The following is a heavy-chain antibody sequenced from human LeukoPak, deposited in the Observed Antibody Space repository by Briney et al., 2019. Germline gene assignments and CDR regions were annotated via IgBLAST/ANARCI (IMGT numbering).Heavy chain of an antibody. Sequence: QAGGSLRLSCEGSAFIFSGHWMNWVRQTPGKGLEWVASIKEDGSERQYVDSVKGRFSISRDNTKGSLFLQLNSLRAEDTAVYYCATYYGDSEYTFDYWGQRTLVTVSS. CDR2: IKEDGSER. J-gene: IGHJ4*02. CDR3: ATYYGDSEYTFDY. V-gene: IGHV3-7*03. CDR1: AFIFSGHW. D-gene: IGHD4-17*01.